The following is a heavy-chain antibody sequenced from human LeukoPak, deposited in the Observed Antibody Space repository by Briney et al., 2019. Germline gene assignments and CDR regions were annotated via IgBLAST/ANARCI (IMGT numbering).Heavy chain of an antibody. J-gene: IGHJ4*02. CDR3: ARVEYYDSSGQYYFDY. Sequence: PSETLSLTCTVSGGSISSYYWSWIRQPAGKGLEWIGYIYYSGSTNYNPSLKSRVTISVDTSKNQFSLKLSSVTAADTAVYYCARVEYYDSSGQYYFDYWGQGTLVTVSS. CDR2: IYYSGST. CDR1: GGSISSYY. D-gene: IGHD3-22*01. V-gene: IGHV4-59*01.